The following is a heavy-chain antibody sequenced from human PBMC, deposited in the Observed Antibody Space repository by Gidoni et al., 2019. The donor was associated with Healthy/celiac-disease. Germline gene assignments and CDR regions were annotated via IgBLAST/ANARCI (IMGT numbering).Heavy chain of an antibody. V-gene: IGHV1-46*01. J-gene: IGHJ5*02. CDR1: GYTFTSYY. D-gene: IGHD3-10*01. Sequence: QVQLVQSGAEVKKPGASVKVSCKASGYTFTSYYMHWVRQAPGQGLEWMGIINPSGGSTSYAQKFQGRVTMTRDTSTSTVYMELSSLRSEDTAVYYCARDRSMATGSVYWFDPWGQGTLVTVSS. CDR2: INPSGGST. CDR3: ARDRSMATGSVYWFDP.